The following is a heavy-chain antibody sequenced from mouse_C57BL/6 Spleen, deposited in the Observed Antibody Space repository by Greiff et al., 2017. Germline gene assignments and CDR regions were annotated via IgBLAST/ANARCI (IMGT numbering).Heavy chain of an antibody. CDR3: ARLDYDGKNFDY. Sequence: QVQLQQSGAELARPGASVKMSCKASGYTFTSYTMHWVKQRPGQGLEWIGYINPSSGYTKYNQKFKDKATLTADKSSSTAYMQLSSLTSENSAVYYCARLDYDGKNFDYWGQGTTLTVSS. CDR1: GYTFTSYT. J-gene: IGHJ2*01. CDR2: INPSSGYT. D-gene: IGHD2-4*01. V-gene: IGHV1-4*01.